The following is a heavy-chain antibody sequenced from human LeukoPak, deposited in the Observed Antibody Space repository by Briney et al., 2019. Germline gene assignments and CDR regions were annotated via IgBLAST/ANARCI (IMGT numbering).Heavy chain of an antibody. CDR1: GYTFTSYY. D-gene: IGHD3-3*01. V-gene: IGHV1-46*01. J-gene: IGHJ6*03. CDR3: ARDTTIFGVASYYYYMDV. CDR2: INPSGGST. Sequence: GASVKVSCKASGYTFTSYYMHWVRQAPGQGLEWMGIINPSGGSTSYAQKFQGRVTMTRDTSTSTVYMELSSLRSEDTAVYYCARDTTIFGVASYYYYMDVWGKGTTVTVSS.